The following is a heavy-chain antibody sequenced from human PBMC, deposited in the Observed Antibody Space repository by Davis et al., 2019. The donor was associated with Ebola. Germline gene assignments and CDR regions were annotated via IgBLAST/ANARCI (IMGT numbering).Heavy chain of an antibody. J-gene: IGHJ4*02. D-gene: IGHD6-19*01. CDR1: GFTFDDYA. V-gene: IGHV3-23*01. CDR3: AKGYSSGWYLGYFDY. CDR2: ISGSGGST. Sequence: GGSLRLSCAASGFTFDDYAMHWVRQAPGKGLEWVSAISGSGGSTYYADSVKGRFTISRDNSKNTLYLQMKSLRAEDTAVYYCAKGYSSGWYLGYFDYWGQGTLVTVSS.